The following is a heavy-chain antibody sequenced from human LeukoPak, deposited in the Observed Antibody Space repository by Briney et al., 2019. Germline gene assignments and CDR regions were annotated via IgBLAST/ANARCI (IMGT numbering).Heavy chain of an antibody. CDR3: ARDSSGWYPKTAYYFDY. D-gene: IGHD6-19*01. CDR2: IWYDGSNK. Sequence: PGGSLRLSCAASGFTFSSYGMHWVRQAPGKGLEWVAVIWYDGSNKYYADSVKGRFTISRDNSKNTLYLQMNSLRAEDTAVHYCARDSSGWYPKTAYYFDYWGQGTLVTVSS. V-gene: IGHV3-33*01. J-gene: IGHJ4*02. CDR1: GFTFSSYG.